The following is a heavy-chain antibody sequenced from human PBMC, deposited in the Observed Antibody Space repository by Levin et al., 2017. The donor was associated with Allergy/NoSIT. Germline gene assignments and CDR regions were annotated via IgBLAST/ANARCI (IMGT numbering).Heavy chain of an antibody. CDR3: AKAGGGYCSSTSCPVDY. V-gene: IGHV3-23*01. Sequence: GGSLRLSCAASGFTFSSYAMSWVRQAPGKGLEWVSAISGSGGSTYYADSVKGRFTISRDNSKNTLYLQMNSLRAEDTAVYYCAKAGGGYCSSTSCPVDYWGQGTLVTVSS. D-gene: IGHD2-2*01. CDR2: ISGSGGST. J-gene: IGHJ4*02. CDR1: GFTFSSYA.